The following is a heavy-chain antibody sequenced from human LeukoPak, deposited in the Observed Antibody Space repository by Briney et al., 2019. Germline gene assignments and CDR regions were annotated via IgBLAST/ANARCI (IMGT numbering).Heavy chain of an antibody. CDR3: ARLFLPADAGAFDI. J-gene: IGHJ3*02. V-gene: IGHV3-20*04. CDR1: GFIFDNYG. CDR2: IGRNASRT. D-gene: IGHD2-2*01. Sequence: GGSLRLSCAVSGFIFDNYGMSWVRQSPGKGLEWVSGIGRNASRTGYGDSVRGRFTISRDNAKNSLYLQMNSLRAEDTAVYFCARLFLPADAGAFDIWGQGTMVTVSS.